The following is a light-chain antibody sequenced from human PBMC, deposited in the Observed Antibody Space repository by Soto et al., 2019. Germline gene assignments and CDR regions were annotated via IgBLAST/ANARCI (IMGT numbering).Light chain of an antibody. CDR2: WAS. Sequence: DILMTQSPASLAVSLCERATIDFKSSHGFLYSSNNKNYLAWYQQRPGQPPKLLIYWASTRESGVPDRFSGSGSGTNFTLTISGLQAEDVADYFCLQHYSFPRTFGQGTKVDIK. J-gene: IGKJ1*01. CDR3: LQHYSFPRT. V-gene: IGKV4-1*01. CDR1: HGFLYSSNNKNY.